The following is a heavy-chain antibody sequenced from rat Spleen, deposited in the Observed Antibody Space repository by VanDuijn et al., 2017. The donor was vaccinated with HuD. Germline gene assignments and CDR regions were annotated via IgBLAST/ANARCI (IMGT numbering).Heavy chain of an antibody. CDR2: IIYDGSST. V-gene: IGHV5-17*01. CDR3: ARHIAGYGYTLFDY. D-gene: IGHD1-4*01. Sequence: EVQLVESGGGLVQPGRSLKLSCAASGFTFSDYAMAWVRQAPKKGLEWVATIIYDGSSTYYRDSVKGRFTISRDNAKSTLYLQMDSLRSEDTATYYCARHIAGYGYTLFDYWGQGVMVTVSS. CDR1: GFTFSDYA. J-gene: IGHJ2*01.